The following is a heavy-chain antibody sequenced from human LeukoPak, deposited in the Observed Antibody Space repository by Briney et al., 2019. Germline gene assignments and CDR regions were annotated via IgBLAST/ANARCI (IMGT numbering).Heavy chain of an antibody. CDR2: ISYDGSNK. D-gene: IGHD1-26*01. CDR3: ARDRGSYVLRYYFDY. CDR1: GFTFSSYA. Sequence: SGRSLRLSCAAYGFTFSSYAMHWVRQAPGKGLEWVAVISYDGSNKYYADSVKGRFTISRDNSKNTLYLQMNSLRAEDTAVYYCARDRGSYVLRYYFDYWGQGTLVTVSS. V-gene: IGHV3-30*01. J-gene: IGHJ4*02.